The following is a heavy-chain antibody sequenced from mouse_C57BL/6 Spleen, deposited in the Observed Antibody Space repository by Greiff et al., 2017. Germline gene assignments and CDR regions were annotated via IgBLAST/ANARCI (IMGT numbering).Heavy chain of an antibody. CDR2: IHPNSGST. Sequence: QVQLQQPGAELVKPGASVKLSCKASGYTFTSYWMHWVKQRPGQGLEWIGMIHPNSGSTNYNEKFKSKATLTVDTSSSTAYMQLSSLTSEDSAVYYCAKYSNCEGFVDYWGQGTTLTVSS. CDR1: GYTFTSYW. V-gene: IGHV1-64*01. CDR3: AKYSNCEGFVDY. J-gene: IGHJ2*01. D-gene: IGHD2-5*01.